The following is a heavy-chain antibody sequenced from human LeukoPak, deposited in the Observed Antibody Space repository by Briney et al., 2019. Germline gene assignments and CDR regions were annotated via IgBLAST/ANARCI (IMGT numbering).Heavy chain of an antibody. V-gene: IGHV1-46*01. CDR2: INPSGGST. Sequence: ASVRVSCKASGYTFTRYYMHWVRQAPGQGLEWMGIINPSGGSTSYAQKFQGRVTMTRDTSTSTVYMELSSLRSEDTAVYYCARSYGSGSYYNNWFDPWGQGTLVTVSS. CDR3: ARSYGSGSYYNNWFDP. J-gene: IGHJ5*02. D-gene: IGHD3-10*01. CDR1: GYTFTRYY.